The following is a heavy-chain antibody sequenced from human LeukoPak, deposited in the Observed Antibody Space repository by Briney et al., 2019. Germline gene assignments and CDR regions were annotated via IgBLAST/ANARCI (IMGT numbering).Heavy chain of an antibody. V-gene: IGHV3-30*03. J-gene: IGHJ3*02. CDR3: ARVSNAYNYGYDAIDI. CDR1: GFTFSSYG. CDR2: ISYDGSNK. D-gene: IGHD5-18*01. Sequence: GGSLRLSCAASGFTFSSYGMHWVRQAPGKGLEWVAVISYDGSNKYYADSVKGRFTISRDNSKNTLYLQMNSLRADDTAVYYCARVSNAYNYGYDAIDIWGQGTVVTVSS.